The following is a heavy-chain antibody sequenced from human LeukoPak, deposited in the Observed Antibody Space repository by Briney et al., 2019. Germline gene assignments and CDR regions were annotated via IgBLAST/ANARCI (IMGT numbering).Heavy chain of an antibody. CDR1: GGTFSSYA. CDR3: ARAGNCSGGSCYSGWFDP. J-gene: IGHJ5*02. Sequence: ASVKVSCKASGGTFSSYAISWVRQAPGQGLEWMGRIIPILGIANYAQKFQGRVTITADKSTSTAYMELSSLRSEDTAVYYCARAGNCSGGSCYSGWFDPWGQGTLVTVSS. V-gene: IGHV1-69*04. D-gene: IGHD2-15*01. CDR2: IIPILGIA.